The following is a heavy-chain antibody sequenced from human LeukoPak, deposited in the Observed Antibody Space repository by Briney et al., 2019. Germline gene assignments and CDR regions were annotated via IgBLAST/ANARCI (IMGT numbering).Heavy chain of an antibody. CDR3: AKGASSTTRRWFDP. D-gene: IGHD6-13*01. Sequence: GGSLRLSCAASGLTFSSYAMSWVRQAPGKGLEWVSAMSGSGGSTYYADSVKGRCTISRDNSKNTLYLQMNSLRAEATAVYYCAKGASSTTRRWFDPWGQGTLVTVSS. CDR2: MSGSGGST. CDR1: GLTFSSYA. V-gene: IGHV3-23*01. J-gene: IGHJ5*02.